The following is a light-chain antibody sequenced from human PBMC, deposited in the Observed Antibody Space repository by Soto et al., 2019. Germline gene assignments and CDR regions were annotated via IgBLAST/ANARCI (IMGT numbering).Light chain of an antibody. CDR1: RSISTW. J-gene: IGKJ1*01. V-gene: IGKV1-5*01. CDR2: DAS. Sequence: DIQMTQSPSTLSASVGDRVTITCRASRSISTWLAWYQQKPGKAPRLLIYDASSLQSGVPSRFSGSGSGTEFTLIISSLQPDDFATYYCQQSYSTPPTFGQGTKVEIK. CDR3: QQSYSTPPT.